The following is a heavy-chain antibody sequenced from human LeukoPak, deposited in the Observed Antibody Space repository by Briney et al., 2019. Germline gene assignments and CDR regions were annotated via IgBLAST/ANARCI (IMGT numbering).Heavy chain of an antibody. D-gene: IGHD3-10*01. CDR2: FYHSGNI. V-gene: IGHV4-30-2*01. Sequence: SQTLSLTCAVSGVSVSSGGYSWNWIRQPPGKGWGGFGYFYHSGNIYCNPSLRHRVSISVDRSKNQVSLMLSSVTAADSAVYYCARGLNYYGSGSAFDYWGQGTLVTVSS. CDR3: ARGLNYYGSGSAFDY. J-gene: IGHJ4*02. CDR1: GVSVSSGGYS.